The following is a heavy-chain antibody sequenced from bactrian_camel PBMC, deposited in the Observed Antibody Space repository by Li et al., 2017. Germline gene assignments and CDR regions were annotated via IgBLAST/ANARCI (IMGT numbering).Heavy chain of an antibody. V-gene: IGHV3S53*01. CDR2: VYSPSGLK. Sequence: HVQLVESGGGSVQAGGSLRLSCTASGSTYAMGWFRQPPGQEREGVASVYSPSGLKTYAASVKGRFTISRDSATNTLTLQMNSLKPEDTAMYYCAATAGYGLTTPLAPSRYRYWGQGTQVT. J-gene: IGHJ4*01. D-gene: IGHD5*01. CDR1: GSTYA. CDR3: AATAGYGLTTPLAPSRYRY.